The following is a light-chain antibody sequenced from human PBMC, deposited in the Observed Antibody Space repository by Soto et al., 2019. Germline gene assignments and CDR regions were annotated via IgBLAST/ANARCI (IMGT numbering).Light chain of an antibody. CDR3: QQRGNWPPGFT. CDR2: DAS. CDR1: QSVGNN. Sequence: EIVMTQSPVTLSVSPGERATLSCIASQSVGNNVAWYQQKPGQAPRLLIYDASNRATGIPARFSGSGSGTDFTLTISSLDPEDFAVYYCQQRGNWPPGFTFGPGTKVDI. V-gene: IGKV3-11*01. J-gene: IGKJ3*01.